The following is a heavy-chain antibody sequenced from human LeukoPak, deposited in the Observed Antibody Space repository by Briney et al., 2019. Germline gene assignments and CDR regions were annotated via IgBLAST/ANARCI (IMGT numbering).Heavy chain of an antibody. D-gene: IGHD3-9*01. CDR3: VSPRGRDWLGPRPIDY. CDR2: ISGSGGST. CDR1: GFTFSSYA. J-gene: IGHJ4*02. V-gene: IGHV3-23*01. Sequence: PGGSLRLSCAASGFTFSSYAMSWVRQAPGKGLEWVSAISGSGGSTYYADSVKGRFTISRDNSKNTLYLQMNSLRAEDTAVYYCVSPRGRDWLGPRPIDYWGQGTLVTVSS.